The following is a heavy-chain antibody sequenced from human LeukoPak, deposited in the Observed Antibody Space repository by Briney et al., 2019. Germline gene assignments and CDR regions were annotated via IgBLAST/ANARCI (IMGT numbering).Heavy chain of an antibody. Sequence: SETLSLTCTVSGGSISNYHWSWTRQPPGKGLEWIGYIYYSGTTNYNPSLESRVTISVDTSKNQFSLELSSVTAADTAVYYCARGGGSFDYWGQGTLVTVSS. CDR1: GGSISNYH. D-gene: IGHD6-25*01. J-gene: IGHJ4*02. CDR2: IYYSGTT. CDR3: ARGGGSFDY. V-gene: IGHV4-59*01.